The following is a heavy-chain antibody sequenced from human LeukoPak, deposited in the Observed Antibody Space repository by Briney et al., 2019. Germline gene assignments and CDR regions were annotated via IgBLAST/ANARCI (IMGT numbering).Heavy chain of an antibody. CDR2: ISGSGGIT. D-gene: IGHD3-3*01. CDR3: VRYYTRQSWYFDL. Sequence: PGGSLRLSCAVSGFTFGSYDMSWVRQAPGKGLEWVSGISGSGGITSYADSVKGRFTVSRDNARNSLYLQMNSLRAEDTAVYYCVRYYTRQSWYFDLWGRGTLVTVSS. CDR1: GFTFGSYD. V-gene: IGHV3-23*01. J-gene: IGHJ2*01.